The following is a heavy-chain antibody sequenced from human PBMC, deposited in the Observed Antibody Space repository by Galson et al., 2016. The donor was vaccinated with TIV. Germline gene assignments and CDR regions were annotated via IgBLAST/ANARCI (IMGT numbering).Heavy chain of an antibody. CDR3: ARSLGISAADPDH. CDR2: ISSSETT. Sequence: SLRLSCAASGFSFSDYYMSWIRQAPGKGLEWVAHISSSETTYHTDAVKGRFTISRDNAKNSLILQMNSLRIEDTGVYYCARSLGISAADPDHWGQGTLVTVSS. J-gene: IGHJ4*02. CDR1: GFSFSDYY. V-gene: IGHV3-11*01. D-gene: IGHD6-13*01.